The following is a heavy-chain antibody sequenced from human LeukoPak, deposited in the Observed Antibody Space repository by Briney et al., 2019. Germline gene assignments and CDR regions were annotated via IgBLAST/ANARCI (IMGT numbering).Heavy chain of an antibody. CDR3: ASEYCSSTSCYFDY. D-gene: IGHD2-2*01. J-gene: IGHJ4*02. V-gene: IGHV4-59*01. CDR1: GGSISSYY. CDR2: GFYTGST. Sequence: PSETLSLTCTVSGGSISSYYWSWIRRPPGKGLEWIGYGFYTGSTNYNPSLKSRVTISVDTSNNQFSLKLSSATAADTAVYYCASEYCSSTSCYFDYWGQGNLVTVSS.